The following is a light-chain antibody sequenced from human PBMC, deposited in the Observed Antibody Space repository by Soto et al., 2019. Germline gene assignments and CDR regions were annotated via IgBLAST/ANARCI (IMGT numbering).Light chain of an antibody. V-gene: IGLV2-14*01. J-gene: IGLJ2*01. CDR2: EVR. Sequence: QSALTQPASVSGSPGQSITISCTGTSSDVGGFNYVSWYQQHPGKAPKLMIYEVRNRPSGVSNRFSGSKSGNTASLTISGLHAEDEADYYCSSYASSTTRVFGGGTKLTVL. CDR3: SSYASSTTRV. CDR1: SSDVGGFNY.